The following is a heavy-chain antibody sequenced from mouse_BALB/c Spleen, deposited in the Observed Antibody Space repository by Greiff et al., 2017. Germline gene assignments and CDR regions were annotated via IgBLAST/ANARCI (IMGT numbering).Heavy chain of an antibody. D-gene: IGHD1-1*01. Sequence: EVQRVESGGGLVKPGGSLKLSCAASGFAFSSYDMSWVRQTPEKRLEWVAYISSGGGSTYYPDTVKGRFTISRDNAKNTLYLQMSSLKSEDTAMYYCARHGYGSSYYFDYWGQGTTLTVSS. V-gene: IGHV5-12-1*01. J-gene: IGHJ2*01. CDR2: ISSGGGST. CDR3: ARHGYGSSYYFDY. CDR1: GFAFSSYD.